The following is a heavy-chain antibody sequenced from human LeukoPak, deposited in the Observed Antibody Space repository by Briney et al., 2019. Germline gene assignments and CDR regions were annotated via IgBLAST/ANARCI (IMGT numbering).Heavy chain of an antibody. CDR1: GGSFSGYY. Sequence: PSETLSLTCAVYGGSFSGYYWSWIRQPPGKGLEWIGEINHSGSTNYNPSLKSRVTISVDTSKNQFSLKLSSVTAADTAVYYCARPLFSYGSGFDPWGQGTLVTVSS. J-gene: IGHJ5*02. D-gene: IGHD3-10*01. CDR3: ARPLFSYGSGFDP. CDR2: INHSGST. V-gene: IGHV4-34*01.